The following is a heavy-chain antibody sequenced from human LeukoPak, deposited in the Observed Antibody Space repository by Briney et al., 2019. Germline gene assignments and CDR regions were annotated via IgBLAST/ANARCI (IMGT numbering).Heavy chain of an antibody. Sequence: GGSLRLSCAASGFTVSSNYMSWVRQAPRKGLEWVSVIYSGGSTYYADSVKGRFTISRDNSKNTLNLQMNSLRAEDAAVYYCARGYSSDNWGQGTLVTVSS. CDR2: IYSGGST. J-gene: IGHJ4*02. V-gene: IGHV3-66*01. CDR1: GFTVSSNY. CDR3: ARGYSSDN. D-gene: IGHD2-21*01.